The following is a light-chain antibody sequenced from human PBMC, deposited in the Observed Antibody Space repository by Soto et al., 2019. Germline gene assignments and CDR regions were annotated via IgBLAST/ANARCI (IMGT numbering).Light chain of an antibody. Sequence: EIVLTQSPATLSLSPGERATLSCRASQSVSTYLAWYQQKPGQAPRLLIYDASSRATGIPTRLSGSGSGTDFTLTISSLQPVDFATYYCQQYNSYSPTFGQGTKVDIK. J-gene: IGKJ1*01. V-gene: IGKV3-11*01. CDR3: QQYNSYSPT. CDR1: QSVSTY. CDR2: DAS.